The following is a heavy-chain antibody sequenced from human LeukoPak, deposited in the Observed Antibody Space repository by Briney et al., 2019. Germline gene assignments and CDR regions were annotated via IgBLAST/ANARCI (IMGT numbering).Heavy chain of an antibody. CDR2: INHSGST. CDR1: GGSFSGYY. V-gene: IGHV4-34*01. CDR3: ARDSLDICGGGSGYDI. D-gene: IGHD2-15*01. J-gene: IGHJ3*02. Sequence: KSSETLSLTCAVYGGSFSGYYWSWIRQPPGKGLEWIGEINHSGSTNYNPSLKSRVTISVDTSKNQFSLKLSSVTAADTAVYYCARDSLDICGGGSGYDIWAKGQWSPSLQ.